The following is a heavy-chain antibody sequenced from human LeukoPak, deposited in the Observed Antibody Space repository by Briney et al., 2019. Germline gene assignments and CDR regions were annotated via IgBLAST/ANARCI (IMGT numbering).Heavy chain of an antibody. Sequence: SETLSLTCTVSGGSISSSSYYWGWIRQPPGKGLEWIGSIYYSGNTYYNASLKSRVTISGDTSRNQFSLILGSVTAADTAVYYCATPGLARAYWGQGTLVTVSS. CDR3: ATPGLARAY. V-gene: IGHV4-39*01. CDR2: IYYSGNT. J-gene: IGHJ4*02. CDR1: GGSISSSSYY.